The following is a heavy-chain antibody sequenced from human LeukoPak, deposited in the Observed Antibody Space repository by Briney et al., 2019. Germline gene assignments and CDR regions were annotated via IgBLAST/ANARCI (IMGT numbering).Heavy chain of an antibody. CDR2: ISAYNGNT. D-gene: IGHD1-1*01. Sequence: ASVKVSCKASGYTFTSYGMSWVRQAPGQGLEWMGWISAYNGNTNYAQKLQGRVTMTTDTSTSTAYMELRSLRSDDTAVYYCARLTGYNWNDGFDYWGQGTLVTVSS. CDR3: ARLTGYNWNDGFDY. J-gene: IGHJ4*02. CDR1: GYTFTSYG. V-gene: IGHV1-18*04.